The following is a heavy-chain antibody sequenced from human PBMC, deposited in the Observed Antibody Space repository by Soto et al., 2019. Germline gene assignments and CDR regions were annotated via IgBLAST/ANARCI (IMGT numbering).Heavy chain of an antibody. CDR1: GGLFRNSA. J-gene: IGHJ3*01. CDR3: ARKDYCHTSGYSAVDV. CDR2: IMPIVGAP. V-gene: IGHV1-69*12. Sequence: QVQLVQSGAEVKGPGSSVKVSCNFSGGLFRNSALNWVRQAPGQGLEWMGVIMPIVGAPFYAKKFQDRLVLSADASSGTFYMELRSLQFADTAVYVCARKDYCHTSGYSAVDVWAQGTMVTVSS. D-gene: IGHD6-25*01.